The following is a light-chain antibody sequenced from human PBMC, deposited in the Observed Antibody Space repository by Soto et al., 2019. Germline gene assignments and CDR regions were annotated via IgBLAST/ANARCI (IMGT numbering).Light chain of an antibody. CDR2: GAS. CDR3: QQYNNWPPYT. CDR1: QSVSNN. V-gene: IGKV3-15*01. Sequence: EVVLTQSPATLSVSPGDRATLSCRASQSVSNNLAWYQQKPGQAPRLLIYGASTGATGLPARFSASGSGTEFPLPIRSLPSEDFAVYYCQQYNNWPPYTFGQGTRLEIK. J-gene: IGKJ2*01.